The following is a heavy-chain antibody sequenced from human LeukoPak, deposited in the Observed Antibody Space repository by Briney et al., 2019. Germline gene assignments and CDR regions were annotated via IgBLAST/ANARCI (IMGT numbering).Heavy chain of an antibody. J-gene: IGHJ3*01. V-gene: IGHV3-74*01. CDR2: IDPDDSGS. CDR1: GFTFSSYW. CDR3: AGVRAGGNRAFDV. Sequence: GGSLRLSCAASGFTFSSYWVHWVRQAPGEGLVWVSRIDPDDSGSTYADSVKGRFTISRDNAKNTLWLQMNSLRADDTAVYYCAGVRAGGNRAFDVWGQGTVVAVSS. D-gene: IGHD4-23*01.